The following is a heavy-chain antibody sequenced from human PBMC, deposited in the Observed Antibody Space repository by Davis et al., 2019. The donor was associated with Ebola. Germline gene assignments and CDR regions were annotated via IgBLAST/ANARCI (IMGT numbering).Heavy chain of an antibody. CDR2: ISAYNGNT. Sequence: ASVKVSCKASGYTFTSYGISWVRQAPGQGLEWMGWISAYNGNTNYAQELQDRVTMTTDTSTSTAYMELRSLRSDDTAVYYCARDALLGFYFDYWGQGTLVTVSS. V-gene: IGHV1-18*01. J-gene: IGHJ4*02. CDR1: GYTFTSYG. CDR3: ARDALLGFYFDY.